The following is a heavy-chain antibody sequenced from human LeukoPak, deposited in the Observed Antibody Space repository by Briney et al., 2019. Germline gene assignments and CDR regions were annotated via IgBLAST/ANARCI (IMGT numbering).Heavy chain of an antibody. J-gene: IGHJ4*02. D-gene: IGHD1-26*01. CDR2: ISSSSSYI. CDR3: AAARGSYYPYYFDY. CDR1: GFTFSSNS. V-gene: IGHV3-21*01. Sequence: PGGSLRLSCAASGFTFSSNSMNWVRQAPGKGLEWVSSISSSSSYIYYADSVKGRFTISRDNAKNSLYLQMNSLRAEDTAVYYCAAARGSYYPYYFDYWGQGTLVTVSS.